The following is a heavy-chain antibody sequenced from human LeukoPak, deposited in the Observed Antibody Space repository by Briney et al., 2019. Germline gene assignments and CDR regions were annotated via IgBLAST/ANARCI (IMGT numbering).Heavy chain of an antibody. J-gene: IGHJ4*02. CDR1: GYTFTGYY. CDR3: AREVIAVAAPDY. CDR2: INPISGGT. D-gene: IGHD6-19*01. Sequence: GASVKVSCKASGYTFTGYYMHWVRQAPGQGLQWMGWINPISGGTNYAQKLQGRVTMTTDTSTSTAYMELRSLRSDDTAVYYCAREVIAVAAPDYWGQGTLVTVSS. V-gene: IGHV1-2*02.